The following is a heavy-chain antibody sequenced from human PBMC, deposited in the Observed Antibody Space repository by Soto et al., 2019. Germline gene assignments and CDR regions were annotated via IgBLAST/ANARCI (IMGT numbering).Heavy chain of an antibody. CDR1: GGTFSSYA. Sequence: AASVKVSCKASGGTFSSYAISWVRQAPGQGLEWMGGIIPIFGTANYAQKFQGRVTITADESTSTAYMELSSLRSEDTAVYYCARNYYGSGSYGSGYYYYGMDVWGQGTTVTVSS. J-gene: IGHJ6*02. CDR3: ARNYYGSGSYGSGYYYYGMDV. D-gene: IGHD3-10*01. CDR2: IIPIFGTA. V-gene: IGHV1-69*13.